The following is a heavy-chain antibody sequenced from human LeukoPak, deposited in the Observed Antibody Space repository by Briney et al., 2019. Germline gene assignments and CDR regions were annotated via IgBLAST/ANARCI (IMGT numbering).Heavy chain of an antibody. D-gene: IGHD3-10*01. J-gene: IGHJ4*02. CDR2: ISAYNGNT. Sequence: ASVKVSCKASGYTFASYGISWVRRAPGQGLEWVGWISAYNGNTNYAQKLQGRVTMTTDTSTSTAYMELRSLRSDDTAVYYCARSYLMVRGVIIVSNTDYWGQGTLVTVSS. V-gene: IGHV1-18*01. CDR3: ARSYLMVRGVIIVSNTDY. CDR1: GYTFASYG.